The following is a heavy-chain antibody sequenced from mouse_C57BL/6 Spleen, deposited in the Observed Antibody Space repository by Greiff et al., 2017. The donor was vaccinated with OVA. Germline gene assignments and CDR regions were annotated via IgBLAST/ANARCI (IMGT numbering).Heavy chain of an antibody. V-gene: IGHV1-82*01. CDR3: AKTSWDWDYFDY. J-gene: IGHJ2*01. Sequence: QVQLQQSGPELVKPGASVKISCKASGYAFSSSWMNWVKQRPGKGLEWIGRIYPGDGDTNYNGKFKGKATLTADKSYSTAYMQLSSLTSEDSAVYFWAKTSWDWDYFDYWGQGTTLTVSS. CDR1: GYAFSSSW. CDR2: IYPGDGDT. D-gene: IGHD4-1*01.